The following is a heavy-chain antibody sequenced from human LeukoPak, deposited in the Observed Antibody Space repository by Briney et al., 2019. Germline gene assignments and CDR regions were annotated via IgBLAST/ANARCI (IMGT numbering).Heavy chain of an antibody. V-gene: IGHV1-18*01. CDR3: ARDSIGQAAAGPPRDY. J-gene: IGHJ4*02. CDR2: ISAYNGNT. D-gene: IGHD6-13*01. CDR1: GYTFTSYG. Sequence: ASVKVSCKASGYTFTSYGISWVRQAPGQGLEWMGWISAYNGNTNYAQKLQGRVTMTTDTSTSTAYMELRSLRSDDTAVYYCARDSIGQAAAGPPRDYWGQGTLVTVSS.